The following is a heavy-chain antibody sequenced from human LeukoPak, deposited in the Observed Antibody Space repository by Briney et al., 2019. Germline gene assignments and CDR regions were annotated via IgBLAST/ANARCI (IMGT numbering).Heavy chain of an antibody. V-gene: IGHV3-7*01. CDR3: ARGGAARPDF. D-gene: IGHD6-6*01. J-gene: IGHJ4*02. CDR1: GFTFSTYW. CDR2: IRGDGGEK. Sequence: PGGSLRLSCAASGFTFSTYWMNWFRQTPGKGLEWVAKIRGDGGEKDHVASVKGRFAISRDNAKNSLYLQMNSLRVEDTAIYYCARGGAARPDFWGQGTLVTVSS.